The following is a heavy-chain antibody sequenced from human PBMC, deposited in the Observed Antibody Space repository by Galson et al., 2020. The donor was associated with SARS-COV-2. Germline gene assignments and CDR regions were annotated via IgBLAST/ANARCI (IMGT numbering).Heavy chain of an antibody. CDR3: ATRGTVITLGDS. Sequence: GGSLRLSCAASGFPFNIYAMHWVRQAPGKGLEWVAVISYDETNKSYADSVKGRFTISRDNSKNTLYLHMNSLRPEDTAVYYCATRGTVITLGDSWGQGTLVTVSS. V-gene: IGHV3-30*04. CDR1: GFPFNIYA. CDR2: ISYDETNK. J-gene: IGHJ4*02. D-gene: IGHD3-16*01.